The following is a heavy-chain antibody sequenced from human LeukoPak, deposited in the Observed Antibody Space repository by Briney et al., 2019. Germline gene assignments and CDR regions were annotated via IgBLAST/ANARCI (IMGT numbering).Heavy chain of an antibody. CDR2: FDPEDGET. Sequence: ASVKVSCKVSGYTLTELSMHWVRQAPGKGLEWMGGFDPEDGETIYAQKFQGRVTMTEDTSTDTAYMELSSLRSEDTAVYYCATVALVMGYCSSTSCPGDGMDVWGQGTTVTVSS. CDR3: ATVALVMGYCSSTSCPGDGMDV. D-gene: IGHD2-2*01. J-gene: IGHJ6*02. CDR1: GYTLTELS. V-gene: IGHV1-24*01.